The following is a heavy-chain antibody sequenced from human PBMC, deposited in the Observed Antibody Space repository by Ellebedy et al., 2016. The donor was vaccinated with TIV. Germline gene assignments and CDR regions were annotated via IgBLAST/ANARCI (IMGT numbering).Heavy chain of an antibody. CDR3: ARHVGDGSHFDY. V-gene: IGHV5-10-1*04. J-gene: IGHJ4*02. CDR1: GYSFTTYW. Sequence: GESLKISCTGSGYSFTTYWISWVRQMPGKGLEWMGRIDPSDSYIKYSPSFLGQVTISVDKSINTASLQWSSLKASDSAMYYCARHVGDGSHFDYWGQGTLVTVSS. CDR2: IDPSDSYI. D-gene: IGHD5-24*01.